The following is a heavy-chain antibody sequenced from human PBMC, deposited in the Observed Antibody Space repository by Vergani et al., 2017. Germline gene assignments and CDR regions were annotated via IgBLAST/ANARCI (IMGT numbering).Heavy chain of an antibody. J-gene: IGHJ6*03. CDR1: GGSFTSYH. V-gene: IGHV4-34*01. Sequence: QVQLQQWGGGLLKPSETLSLTCVVNGGSFTSYHWTWIRQSPGEGLEWVGDIDHTGRPDYNPSLKSRLTMSVDKSRNQFSLTLTSVTATDTAIYFCARVNTETNGHLDYYYYMDVWGQGTAVTVS. CDR3: ARVNTETNGHLDYYYYMDV. D-gene: IGHD4-11*01. CDR2: IDHTGRP.